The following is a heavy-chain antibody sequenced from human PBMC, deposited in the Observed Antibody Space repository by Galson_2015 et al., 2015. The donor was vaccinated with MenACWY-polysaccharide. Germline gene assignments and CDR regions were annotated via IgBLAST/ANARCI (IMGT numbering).Heavy chain of an antibody. CDR2: INPSGGST. Sequence: SVKVSCKASGYTFTNYYIHWVRQAPGQGLEWLGFINPSGGSTSYAQKFQGRVTMTRDTSTGTVYVDLSSLRSEDTAVYYCARNAASGLDYWCHGTRRTVSS. CDR3: ARNAASGLDY. J-gene: IGHJ4*01. CDR1: GYTFTNYY. D-gene: IGHD3-10*01. V-gene: IGHV1-46*01.